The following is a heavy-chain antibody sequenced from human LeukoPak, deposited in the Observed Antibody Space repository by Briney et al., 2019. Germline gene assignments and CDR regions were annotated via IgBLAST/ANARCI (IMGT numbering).Heavy chain of an antibody. Sequence: SDTLSLTCSVSGGSISRSYYYWGWIRQPPGKGLEWIGTIYYSGNTFYNPSLKSRVTISVDTSINHFSLTLTSLTAADTAVYFCSRHEHKALAGDTWGQGTLVTVSS. J-gene: IGHJ5*02. CDR1: GGSISRSYYY. CDR3: SRHEHKALAGDT. CDR2: IYYSGNT. V-gene: IGHV4-39*01. D-gene: IGHD6-19*01.